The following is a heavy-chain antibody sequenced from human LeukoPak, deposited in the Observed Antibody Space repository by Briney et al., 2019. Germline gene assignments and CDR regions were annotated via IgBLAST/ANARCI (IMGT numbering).Heavy chain of an antibody. V-gene: IGHV3-21*01. CDR3: ARDTTSISHNFDY. CDR1: GFTFSRFT. J-gene: IGHJ4*02. Sequence: GGSLRLSCAASGFTFSRFTMNWVRQAPGKGLEWVSSITSSSSYIYYADSVKGRFTISRDNAKNSLYLQMNSLRAEDTAVYYCARDTTSISHNFDYWGQGTLVTVSS. D-gene: IGHD2/OR15-2a*01. CDR2: ITSSSSYI.